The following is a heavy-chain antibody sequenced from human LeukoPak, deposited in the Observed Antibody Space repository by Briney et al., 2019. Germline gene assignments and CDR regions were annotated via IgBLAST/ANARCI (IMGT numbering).Heavy chain of an antibody. J-gene: IGHJ6*03. Sequence: PSETLSLTCTVFGGSISSYYWSWIRQPPGKGLEWIGYIYYSGSTNYNPSLKSRVTISVDTSKNQFSLKLSSVTAADTAVYYCARVGDIVVVPAAGYMDVWGKGTTVTIAS. CDR1: GGSISSYY. CDR2: IYYSGST. V-gene: IGHV4-59*01. D-gene: IGHD2-2*01. CDR3: ARVGDIVVVPAAGYMDV.